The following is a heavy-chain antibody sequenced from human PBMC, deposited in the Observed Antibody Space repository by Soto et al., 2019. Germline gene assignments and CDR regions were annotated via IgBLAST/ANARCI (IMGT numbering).Heavy chain of an antibody. CDR3: ARGGSSSDNGMDV. J-gene: IGHJ6*02. D-gene: IGHD6-6*01. Sequence: EVQLVESGGGLVQPGGSLRVSCAASGFTFSTYSMNWVRQAPGKRLEWVSYMSSRSLTIYYTDSVKGRFTISRDNAKNSLYLQMNSLRDEDTAVYYCARGGSSSDNGMDVWGQGTTVTVSS. CDR2: MSSRSLTI. V-gene: IGHV3-48*02. CDR1: GFTFSTYS.